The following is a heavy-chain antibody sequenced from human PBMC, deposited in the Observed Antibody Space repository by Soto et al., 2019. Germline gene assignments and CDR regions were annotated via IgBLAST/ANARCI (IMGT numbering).Heavy chain of an antibody. CDR1: GYSFTRHY. V-gene: IGHV1-46*01. Sequence: ASVKVSCKAIGYSFTRHYMHWVRQAPGQGLEWMGTIFPGGVNIAYAQKFEGRVTMTKDTTTSTVYMELNSLTSEDTAVYYCARVMIGYCSGGNCYSSFRFDPWGQGTLVTVSS. CDR3: ARVMIGYCSGGNCYSSFRFDP. D-gene: IGHD2-15*01. J-gene: IGHJ5*02. CDR2: IFPGGVNI.